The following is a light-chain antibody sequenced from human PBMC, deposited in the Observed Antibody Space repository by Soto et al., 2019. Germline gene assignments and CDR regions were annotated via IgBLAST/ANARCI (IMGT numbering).Light chain of an antibody. CDR2: GVS. J-gene: IGKJ4*01. CDR3: QHYNNLSLT. Sequence: IVMTQSPATLSVSPGEGATLSCRASQSVRSDLAWYQHKPGLAPRLLIYGVSTRATGIPVRFSGSGSGTEFTLSISSLQSEDSAIYYCQHYNNLSLTFGGGTKVDIK. CDR1: QSVRSD. V-gene: IGKV3-15*01.